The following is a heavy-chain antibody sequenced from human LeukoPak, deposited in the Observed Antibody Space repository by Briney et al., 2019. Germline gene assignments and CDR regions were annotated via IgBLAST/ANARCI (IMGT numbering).Heavy chain of an antibody. D-gene: IGHD2-15*01. V-gene: IGHV6-1*01. Sequence: SQTLSLTCAISGDSVSSNSAAWNWIRQSPSRGLEWLGRTYYRSKWYNDYAVSVKSRITINPDTSKNQFSLQLNSVTPEDTAVYYRARESACSGGSCLYYFDYWGQGTLVTVSS. CDR1: GDSVSSNSAA. CDR3: ARESACSGGSCLYYFDY. J-gene: IGHJ4*02. CDR2: TYYRSKWYN.